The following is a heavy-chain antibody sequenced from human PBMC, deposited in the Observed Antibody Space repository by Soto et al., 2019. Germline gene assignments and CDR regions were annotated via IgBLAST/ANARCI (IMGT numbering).Heavy chain of an antibody. D-gene: IGHD1-20*01. V-gene: IGHV3-49*03. Sequence: AGGSLRLSCTASGFTFGDYAMSWFRQAPGKGLEWVGFIRSKAYGGTTEYAASVKGRFTISRDDSKSIAYLQMNSLKTEDTAVYYCTRDDNWNDAYYFDYWGQGTLVTVSS. CDR2: IRSKAYGGTT. CDR3: TRDDNWNDAYYFDY. CDR1: GFTFGDYA. J-gene: IGHJ4*02.